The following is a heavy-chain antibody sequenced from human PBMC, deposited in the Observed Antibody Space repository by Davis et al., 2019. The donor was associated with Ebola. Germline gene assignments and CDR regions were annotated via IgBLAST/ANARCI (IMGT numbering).Heavy chain of an antibody. CDR3: AGNSCSGGSCNWFDP. D-gene: IGHD2-15*01. V-gene: IGHV1-69*06. J-gene: IGHJ5*02. CDR2: IIPIFGTA. CDR1: GYTFTSYA. Sequence: AASVKVSCKASGYTFTSYAMHWVRQAPGQGLEWMGGIIPIFGTANYAQKFQGRVTITADKSTSTAYMELSSLRSEDTAVYYCAGNSCSGGSCNWFDPWGQGTLVTVSS.